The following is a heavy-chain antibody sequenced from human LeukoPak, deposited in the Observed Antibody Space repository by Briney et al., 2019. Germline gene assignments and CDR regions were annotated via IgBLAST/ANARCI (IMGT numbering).Heavy chain of an antibody. CDR3: ARDVQGTYCDSTNCYNWFDP. J-gene: IGHJ5*02. D-gene: IGHD2/OR15-2a*01. V-gene: IGHV4-34*01. CDR2: INHSGST. CDR1: GGSFSGYY. Sequence: TSETLSLTCAVYGGSFSGYYWSWIRQPPGKGLEWIGEINHSGSTNYNPSLKSRVTISVDTSKNQFSLKLSSVTAADTAVYYCARDVQGTYCDSTNCYNWFDPWGQGTLVTVSS.